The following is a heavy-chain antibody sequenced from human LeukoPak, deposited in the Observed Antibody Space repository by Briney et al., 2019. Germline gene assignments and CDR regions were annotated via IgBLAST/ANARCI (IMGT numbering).Heavy chain of an antibody. CDR3: ASHGSWRFDY. J-gene: IGHJ4*02. CDR2: VKQDGSTK. CDR1: GFTFDDYA. Sequence: GRSLRLSCAASGFTFDDYAMHWVRQAPGKGLEWVANVKQDGSTKYYVDSVKGRFTISRDNAKNSLYLQMNSLRAEDTAVYFCASHGSWRFDYWGQGTLVTVSS. D-gene: IGHD5-24*01. V-gene: IGHV3-7*01.